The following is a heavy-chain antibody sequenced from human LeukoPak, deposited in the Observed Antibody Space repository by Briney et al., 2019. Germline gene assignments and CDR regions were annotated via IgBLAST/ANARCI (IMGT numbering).Heavy chain of an antibody. Sequence: GGSLRLSCAASGFTFSSYAMSWVRQAPGKGLEWVSAISGSGGSTYCADSVKGRFTISRDNSKNTLYLQMNSLRAEDTAVYYCAKDLSSSSRAYYYYYYMDVWGKGTTVTVSS. CDR3: AKDLSSSSRAYYYYYYMDV. CDR2: ISGSGGST. CDR1: GFTFSSYA. D-gene: IGHD6-6*01. V-gene: IGHV3-23*01. J-gene: IGHJ6*03.